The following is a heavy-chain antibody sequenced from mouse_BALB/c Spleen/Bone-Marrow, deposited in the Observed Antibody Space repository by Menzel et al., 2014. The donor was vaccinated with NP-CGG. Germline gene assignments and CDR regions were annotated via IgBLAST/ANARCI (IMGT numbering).Heavy chain of an antibody. Sequence: QVQLQQSGAEVVKPGASVKESCKASGYTFTNYWMQWVKQRPGQGLEWIGEIEPSDSYTNYNQDFKGKATLTVDKSSSTAYMQLSSLTSEDSAVYYCARGRTTVVSDYWGQGTSLTVSS. CDR2: IEPSDSYT. CDR3: ARGRTTVVSDY. D-gene: IGHD1-1*01. CDR1: GYTFTNYW. V-gene: IGHV1-69*02. J-gene: IGHJ2*02.